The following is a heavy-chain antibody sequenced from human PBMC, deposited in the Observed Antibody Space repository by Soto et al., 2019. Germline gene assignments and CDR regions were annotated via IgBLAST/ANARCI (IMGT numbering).Heavy chain of an antibody. V-gene: IGHV4-31*03. D-gene: IGHD3-22*01. CDR2: IYYSGST. Sequence: PSQPLSLTCTVSVASISSGGYYRSWISQHPGEALEWIGYIYYSGSTSYNPSLKSRVTISVDTSKNQFSLKLNSVTAADTAVYYCARESKYDTSGYPPWFAPWGQGTLVTVSS. CDR1: VASISSGGYY. CDR3: ARESKYDTSGYPPWFAP. J-gene: IGHJ5*02.